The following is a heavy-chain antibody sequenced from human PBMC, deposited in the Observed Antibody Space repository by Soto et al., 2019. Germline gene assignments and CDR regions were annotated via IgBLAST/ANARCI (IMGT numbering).Heavy chain of an antibody. CDR3: ARGWGYDSNDYYYAY. V-gene: IGHV1-69*01. D-gene: IGHD3-22*01. CDR2: IIPIFGTA. CDR1: GGTFSRHA. Sequence: QVQLVQSGAEVRKPGSSVKVSCKASGGTFSRHAISWVRQAPGQGLEWMGGIIPIFGTANHAQKLQGRVTIIADESTSTVYMELSSLRSEDTAMYYCARGWGYDSNDYYYAYWVQGTLVIVSS. J-gene: IGHJ4*02.